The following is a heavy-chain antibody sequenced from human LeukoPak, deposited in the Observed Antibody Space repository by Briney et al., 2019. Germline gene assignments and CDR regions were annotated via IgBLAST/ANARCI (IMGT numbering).Heavy chain of an antibody. CDR3: ARGGIAAAGRSPQDY. CDR2: ISSSSSYI. CDR1: GFTFSSYS. V-gene: IGHV3-21*01. J-gene: IGHJ4*02. D-gene: IGHD6-13*01. Sequence: GGSLRLSCAASGFTFSSYSMNWVRQAPGKGLEWGSSISSSSSYIYYADSVKGRFTISRDNAKNSLYLQMNSLRAEDTAVYYCARGGIAAAGRSPQDYWGQGTLVTVSS.